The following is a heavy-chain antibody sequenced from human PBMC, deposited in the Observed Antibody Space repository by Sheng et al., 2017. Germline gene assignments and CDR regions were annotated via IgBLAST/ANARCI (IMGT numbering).Heavy chain of an antibody. J-gene: IGHJ4*02. CDR2: INPKNDNA. CDR1: GYTFNDYD. V-gene: IGHV1-8*03. Sequence: QVQLVQSGAEVKKPGASVTVSCRASGYTFNDYDINWVRQAAGQGLEWVGWINPKNDNAGFAQKFQDRFTITRDTSMSTVYLELNSLISEYTAMYYCARGRHWNPDYWGQGTLVTV. D-gene: IGHD1-1*01. CDR3: ARGRHWNPDY.